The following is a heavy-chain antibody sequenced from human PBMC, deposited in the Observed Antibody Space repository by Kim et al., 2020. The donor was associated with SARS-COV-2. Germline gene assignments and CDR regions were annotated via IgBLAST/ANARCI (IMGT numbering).Heavy chain of an antibody. CDR3: ARDMTLVGLLGLDDI. V-gene: IGHV3-21*01. CDR2: ISSSSSYI. J-gene: IGHJ3*02. CDR1: GFTFSSYS. Sequence: GGSLRLSCAASGFTFSSYSMNWVRQAPGKGLEWVSSISSSSSYIYYADSVKGRFTISRDNAKNSLYLQMNSLRAEDTAVYYCARDMTLVGLLGLDDIWGQGTMVTVSS. D-gene: IGHD1-26*01.